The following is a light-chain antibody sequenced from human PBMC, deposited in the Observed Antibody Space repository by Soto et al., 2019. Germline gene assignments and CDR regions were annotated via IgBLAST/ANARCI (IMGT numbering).Light chain of an antibody. Sequence: DIQMTQSPSTLSASVGDRVTITCRASQSISSWLAWYQRKPGKAPKLLIYKASNLEIGVPSRFSGSGSGTEFTLTISSLQADDFATYYCQQFNRYSWTFGQGPKVEIK. CDR3: QQFNRYSWT. CDR1: QSISSW. J-gene: IGKJ1*01. CDR2: KAS. V-gene: IGKV1-5*03.